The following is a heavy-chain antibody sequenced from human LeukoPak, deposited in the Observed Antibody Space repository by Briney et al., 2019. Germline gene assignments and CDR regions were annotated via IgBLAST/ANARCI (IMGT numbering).Heavy chain of an antibody. V-gene: IGHV1-18*01. J-gene: IGHJ4*02. CDR2: ISTYNGNT. D-gene: IGHD6-19*01. Sequence: GASVKVSCKASGYTFVTYGINWLRQAPGQGLEWMGWISTYNGNTKYAQKFQDRVTMTRNTSTNTVYMDLRSLRSDDTAVYYCARDVAGLDSWGQGTLVTVSS. CDR3: ARDVAGLDS. CDR1: GYTFVTYG.